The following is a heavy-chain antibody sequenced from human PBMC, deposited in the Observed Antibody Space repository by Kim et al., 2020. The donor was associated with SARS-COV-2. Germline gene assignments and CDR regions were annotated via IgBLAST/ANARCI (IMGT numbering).Heavy chain of an antibody. CDR1: GGSISSSSYY. CDR3: ARLLTSPYQYFDY. Sequence: SETLSLTCTVSGGSISSSSYYWGWIRQPPGKGLEWIGSIYYSGSTYYNPSLKSRVTISVDTSKNQFSLKLSSVTAADTAVYYCARLLTSPYQYFDYWGQGTLVTVSS. V-gene: IGHV4-39*01. CDR2: IYYSGST. D-gene: IGHD2-21*01. J-gene: IGHJ4*02.